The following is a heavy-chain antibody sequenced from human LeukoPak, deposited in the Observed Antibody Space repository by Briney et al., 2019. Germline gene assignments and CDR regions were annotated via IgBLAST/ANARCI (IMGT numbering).Heavy chain of an antibody. Sequence: GGSLRLSCAASGFTFSSYSMNWVRQAPGEGLEWVSYISSSSSTIYYADSVKGRFTISRDNAKNSLYLQMNSLRDEDTAVYYCARGGYDRAYYYYGMDVWGQGTTVTVSS. J-gene: IGHJ6*02. D-gene: IGHD5-18*01. CDR3: ARGGYDRAYYYYGMDV. CDR2: ISSSSSTI. V-gene: IGHV3-48*02. CDR1: GFTFSSYS.